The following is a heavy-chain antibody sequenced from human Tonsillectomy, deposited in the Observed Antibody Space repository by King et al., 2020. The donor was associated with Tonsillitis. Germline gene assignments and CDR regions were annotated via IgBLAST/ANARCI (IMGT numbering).Heavy chain of an antibody. D-gene: IGHD3-22*01. CDR1: GGSFSGYY. V-gene: IGHV4-34*01. J-gene: IGHJ4*02. Sequence: VQLQQWGAGLLKPSETLSLTCAVYGGSFSGYYWSWIRHPPGKGLEWIDEINQSGSTTYNPSLKSRVTISVDTSKNQFSLTLSSVTAADTAVYYCARADYYESSGYYLLDYWGQGTLVTVSS. CDR2: INQSGST. CDR3: ARADYYESSGYYLLDY.